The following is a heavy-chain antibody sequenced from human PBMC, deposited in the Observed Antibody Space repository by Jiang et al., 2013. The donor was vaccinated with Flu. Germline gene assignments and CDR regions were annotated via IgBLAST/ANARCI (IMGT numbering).Heavy chain of an antibody. V-gene: IGHV3-48*02. D-gene: IGHD6-13*01. J-gene: IGHJ4*02. Sequence: KGLEWISYISSSSSTIKYADSVKGRFTISRDHVKNSLYLQMNSLRDEDTAVYYCARGGIASAGLDYFDYWGQGTLVTVSS. CDR2: ISSSSSTI. CDR3: ARGGIASAGLDYFDY.